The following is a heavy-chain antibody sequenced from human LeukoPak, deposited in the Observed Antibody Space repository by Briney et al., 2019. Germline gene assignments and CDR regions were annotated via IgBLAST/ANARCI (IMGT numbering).Heavy chain of an antibody. CDR3: ARGSNSGWRRPFDY. CDR1: GGSIRSIDSY. V-gene: IGHV4-39*07. D-gene: IGHD6-19*01. J-gene: IGHJ4*02. Sequence: PSETLSLTCTVSGGSIRSIDSYWGWIRQPPGKGLEWIGSGFYSGSTYYNPSLKSRVTMSVDTSKNQFSLKLSSVTAADTAVYYCARGSNSGWRRPFDYWGQGTLVTVSS. CDR2: GFYSGST.